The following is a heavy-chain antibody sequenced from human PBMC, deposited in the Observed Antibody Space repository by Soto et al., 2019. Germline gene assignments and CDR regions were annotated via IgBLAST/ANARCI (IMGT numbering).Heavy chain of an antibody. CDR2: ISSSGNSI. D-gene: IGHD4-17*01. V-gene: IGHV3-48*01. Sequence: EVRLVESGGGLVQPGGSLRLSCAASGFTFSSYSMNWVRQPPGKGLEWVSYISSSGNSIHYADSAKGRFTVSRDNAKNALYLQMNSLRAEDTAVYYCARVTASGESASADFQDWGQGTLVAVSS. CDR3: ARVTASGESASADFQD. CDR1: GFTFSSYS. J-gene: IGHJ1*01.